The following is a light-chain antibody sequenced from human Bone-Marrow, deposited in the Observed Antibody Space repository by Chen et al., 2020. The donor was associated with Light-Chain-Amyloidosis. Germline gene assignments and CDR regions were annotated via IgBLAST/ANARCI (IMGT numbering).Light chain of an antibody. Sequence: QSALTQPASVSGSPGQSITLSCTGTSSDVGGDNHVSWYQQHPDKAPKLMIYDVTNRPSWVPDRFSGSKSYNTASLTITGLQTEDEADYFCSSYTITNTLVFGSGTRVTVL. CDR1: SSDVGGDNH. CDR3: SSYTITNTLV. J-gene: IGLJ1*01. CDR2: DVT. V-gene: IGLV2-14*01.